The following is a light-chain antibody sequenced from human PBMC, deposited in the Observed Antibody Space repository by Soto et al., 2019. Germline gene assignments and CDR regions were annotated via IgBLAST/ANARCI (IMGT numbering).Light chain of an antibody. V-gene: IGLV3-21*02. CDR1: NLDNKG. Sequence: SYELTQPPSVSVAPGQTARITCGGNNLDNKGVQWYQQKPGQGPVLAVYDHSDRPSGIPEPFSGSSSGSTATLTISSVEAGDEDDYYCQVWDTGNTDHYVFGTGTKLTVL. CDR3: QVWDTGNTDHYV. J-gene: IGLJ1*01. CDR2: DHS.